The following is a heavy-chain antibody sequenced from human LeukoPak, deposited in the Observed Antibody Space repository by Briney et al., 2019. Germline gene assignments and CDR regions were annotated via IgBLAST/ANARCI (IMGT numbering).Heavy chain of an antibody. J-gene: IGHJ5*02. V-gene: IGHV1-18*01. CDR1: GYTFTSYG. CDR3: ARADPYYDFWSGYSQVNWFDP. CDR2: ISAYNGNA. Sequence: ASVKLSCKASGYTFTSYGISWVRQAPGQGLEWMGWISAYNGNANYAQKLQGRVTMTTDTSTSTAYMELRSLRSDDTAVYYCARADPYYDFWSGYSQVNWFDPWGQGTLVTVSS. D-gene: IGHD3-3*01.